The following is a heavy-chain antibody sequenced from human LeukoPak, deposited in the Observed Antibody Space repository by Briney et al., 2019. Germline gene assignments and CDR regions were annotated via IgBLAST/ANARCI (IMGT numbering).Heavy chain of an antibody. Sequence: GRSLRLSCAASGFTFSTYGMHWVRQAPGKGLEWVSYISSSGGTLYYADSVKGRFTISRDNAKNSLYLQMNSLRAEDTAVYYCARDKHYDSRSGFYYYGMDVWGQGTTVTVSS. D-gene: IGHD3-3*01. CDR1: GFTFSTYG. J-gene: IGHJ6*02. CDR3: ARDKHYDSRSGFYYYGMDV. CDR2: ISSSGGTL. V-gene: IGHV3-48*04.